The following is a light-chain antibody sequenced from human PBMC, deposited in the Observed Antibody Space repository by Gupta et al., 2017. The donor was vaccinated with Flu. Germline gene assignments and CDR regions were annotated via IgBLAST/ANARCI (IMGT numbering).Light chain of an antibody. J-gene: IGLJ2*01. CDR3: QAWDSGTCG. CDR1: NWGDIN. Sequence: SHALTQPPSVSVSPGLAASLTCSRDNWGDINVSWNQQRPDQTPVLVMYQDTQRPAGIPERFSGSNSGSTATLTISGTQARDEDDYYCQAWDSGTCGFGGGTKLTVL. V-gene: IGLV3-1*01. CDR2: QDT.